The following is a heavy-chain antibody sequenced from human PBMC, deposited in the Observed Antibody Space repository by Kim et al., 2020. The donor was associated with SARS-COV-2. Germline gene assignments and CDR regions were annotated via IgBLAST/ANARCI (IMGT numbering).Heavy chain of an antibody. J-gene: IGHJ6*02. Sequence: ASVKVSCKASGYTFTSYAMNWVRQAPGQGLEWMGWINTNTGNPTYAQGFTGRFVFSLDTSVSTAYLQISSLKAEDTAVYYCARGVLRELLTIHYYYGMDVWGQGTTVTVSS. CDR2: INTNTGNP. D-gene: IGHD1-26*01. V-gene: IGHV7-4-1*02. CDR1: GYTFTSYA. CDR3: ARGVLRELLTIHYYYGMDV.